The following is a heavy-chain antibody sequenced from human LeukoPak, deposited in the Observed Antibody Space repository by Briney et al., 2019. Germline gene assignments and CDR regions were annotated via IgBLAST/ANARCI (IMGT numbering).Heavy chain of an antibody. J-gene: IGHJ4*02. Sequence: SETLSLTCAVYGGSFSGYHWSWIRQPPGKGLEWIGEINDSESTDYNPSLKSRITISVDTSKNQFSLKLSSVTAADTAVYYCARRAYSAAYWKHFDYWGQGTLVTVSS. CDR1: GGSFSGYH. CDR3: ARRAYSAAYWKHFDY. CDR2: INDSEST. V-gene: IGHV4-34*01. D-gene: IGHD1-1*01.